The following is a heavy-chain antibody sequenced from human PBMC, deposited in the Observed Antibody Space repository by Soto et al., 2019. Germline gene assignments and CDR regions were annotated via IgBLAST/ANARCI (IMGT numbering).Heavy chain of an antibody. CDR2: IYYIGST. CDR3: ARYFMVRGVMSAFDL. D-gene: IGHD3-10*01. J-gene: IGHJ3*01. Sequence: PSETLSLTCTVSGGSISSGGYYWSWIRQHPGKGLEWIGYIYYIGSTYYNPPLKSRVTISVDTSKNQFSLKLSSVTAADTAVYYCARYFMVRGVMSAFDLWGQGTMVTVSS. CDR1: GGSISSGGYY. V-gene: IGHV4-31*03.